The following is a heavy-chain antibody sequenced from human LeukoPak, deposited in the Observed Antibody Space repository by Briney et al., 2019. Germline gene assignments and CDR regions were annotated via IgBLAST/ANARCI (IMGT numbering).Heavy chain of an antibody. Sequence: ASVKVSCKASGYTFTGYYMHWVRQAPGQGLEWMGWINVNNGDTNYAQKFQGRVTVTRDTSISTAYMELSRLRSDDTAVYYCARDWDPITGTTRWFDPWGQGTLVTVSS. V-gene: IGHV1-2*02. CDR1: GYTFTGYY. CDR3: ARDWDPITGTTRWFDP. CDR2: INVNNGDT. D-gene: IGHD1-7*01. J-gene: IGHJ5*02.